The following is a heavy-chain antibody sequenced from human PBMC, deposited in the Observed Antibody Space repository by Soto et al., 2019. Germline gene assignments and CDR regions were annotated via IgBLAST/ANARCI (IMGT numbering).Heavy chain of an antibody. CDR1: GFTFSDYY. J-gene: IGHJ6*03. D-gene: IGHD2-2*01. CDR3: ARVVVPAALYYYYYYMDV. CDR2: ISSSGSTI. V-gene: IGHV3-11*01. Sequence: QVQLVESGGGLVKPGGSLRLSCAASGFTFSDYYMSWIRQAPGKGLEWVSYISSSGSTIYYADSVKGRFTISRDNAKNSLYLQMNSLRAEDTAVHYCARVVVPAALYYYYYYMDVWGKGTTVTVSS.